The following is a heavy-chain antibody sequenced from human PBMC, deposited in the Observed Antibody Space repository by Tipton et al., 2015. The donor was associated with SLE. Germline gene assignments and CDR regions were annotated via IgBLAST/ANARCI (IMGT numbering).Heavy chain of an antibody. CDR3: ARDRRLIAAPSFWWYFDL. V-gene: IGHV4-38-2*02. D-gene: IGHD6-13*01. CDR2: IYTSGST. J-gene: IGHJ2*01. Sequence: TLSLTCTVSGSSISSGYYWAWIRQPPGKGLEWIGYIYTSGSTNYNPSLKSRVTISVDTSKNQFSLKLSSVTAADTAVYYCARDRRLIAAPSFWWYFDLWGRGTLVTVSS. CDR1: GSSISSGYY.